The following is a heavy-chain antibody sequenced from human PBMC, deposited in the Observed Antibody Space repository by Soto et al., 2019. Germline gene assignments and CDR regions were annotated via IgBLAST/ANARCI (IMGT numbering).Heavy chain of an antibody. CDR2: IYYSGST. V-gene: IGHV4-39*01. J-gene: IGHJ2*01. CDR1: GGSISSSSYY. D-gene: IGHD3-3*01. CDR3: ARHERFVRANWYFDL. Sequence: PSETLSLTCTVSGGSISSSSYYWGWIRQPPGKGLEWIGSIYYSGSTYYNPSLKSRVTISVDTSKNQFSLKLSSVTAADTAVYYCARHERFVRANWYFDLWGRGTLVTVSS.